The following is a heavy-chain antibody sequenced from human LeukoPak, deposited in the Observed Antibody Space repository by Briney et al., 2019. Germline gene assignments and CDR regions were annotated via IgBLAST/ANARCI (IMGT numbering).Heavy chain of an antibody. CDR2: ICISGAII. Sequence: PGGSLRLSPAASVFTPSVYEMKSVRPAPGRGVEWGSYICISGAIIYTADSVGGGFTVSRDNAKNSLTLQMNSLRGEDTAVYYCARECNDYYGSGSYEGNWFDPWGQGTLVTVSS. D-gene: IGHD3-10*01. J-gene: IGHJ5*02. CDR3: ARECNDYYGSGSYEGNWFDP. CDR1: VFTPSVYE. V-gene: IGHV3-48*03.